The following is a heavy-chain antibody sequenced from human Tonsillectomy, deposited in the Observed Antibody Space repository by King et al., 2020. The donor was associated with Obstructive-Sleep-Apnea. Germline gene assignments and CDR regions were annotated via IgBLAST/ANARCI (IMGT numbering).Heavy chain of an antibody. CDR3: ARSRDGYNSVVDAFDI. Sequence: TLKESGPVLVKPTETLTLTCTVSWVSLSNARMGVSWIRQPPGKALELLAHIFSNDDKSYSTSLKSRPTIPKDTSKSQVVLTMTNLDPVDTATYYCARSRDGYNSVVDAFDIWGQGTMVTVSS. D-gene: IGHD5-24*01. CDR1: WVSLSNARMG. V-gene: IGHV2-26*01. CDR2: IFSNDDK. J-gene: IGHJ3*02.